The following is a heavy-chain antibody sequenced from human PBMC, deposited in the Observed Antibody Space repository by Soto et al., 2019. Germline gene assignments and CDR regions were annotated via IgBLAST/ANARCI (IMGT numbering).Heavy chain of an antibody. CDR1: GFTFSDYW. CDR2: INSDGSST. D-gene: IGHD1-1*01. V-gene: IGHV3-74*01. CDR3: TSGWNLDI. Sequence: GSLRLSCAASGFTFSDYWMHWVRQAPGKGLVWVSRINSDGSSTNYADSVKGRFTISRENAKNTMYLQVNSLRAEDTAVYYCTSGWNLDIWGQGTTVTVSS. J-gene: IGHJ6*02.